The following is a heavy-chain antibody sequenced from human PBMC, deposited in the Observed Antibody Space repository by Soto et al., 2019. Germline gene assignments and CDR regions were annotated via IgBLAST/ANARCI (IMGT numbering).Heavy chain of an antibody. Sequence: QVQLVQSGAEVKKPGASVKVSCKASGYTFTGYYMHWVRQAPGQGLEWMGWINPNSGGTNYAQKFQGWVTMTRDTSIRTAYMELSRLRSDDTAVYYCARGDIVVVPAAMGFDPWGQGTLVTVSS. CDR1: GYTFTGYY. J-gene: IGHJ5*02. CDR2: INPNSGGT. D-gene: IGHD2-2*01. CDR3: ARGDIVVVPAAMGFDP. V-gene: IGHV1-2*04.